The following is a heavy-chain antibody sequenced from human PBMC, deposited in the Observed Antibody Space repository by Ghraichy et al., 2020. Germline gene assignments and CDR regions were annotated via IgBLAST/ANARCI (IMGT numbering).Heavy chain of an antibody. CDR2: IGSSNSHI. V-gene: IGHV3-21*01. J-gene: IGHJ5*02. Sequence: GGSLRLSCVASGFTFNNYRMNWVRQASGKGLEWVSSIGSSNSHIYYADSVKGRFTISRDNANNFLYLQMNSLRAEDTAVYYCARDAFLTGGYTTPNWFDPWGQGTLVTVSS. D-gene: IGHD5-24*01. CDR3: ARDAFLTGGYTTPNWFDP. CDR1: GFTFNNYR.